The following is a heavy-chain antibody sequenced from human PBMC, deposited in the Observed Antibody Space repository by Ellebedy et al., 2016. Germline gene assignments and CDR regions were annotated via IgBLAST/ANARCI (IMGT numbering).Heavy chain of an antibody. CDR1: GFNFNVAG. J-gene: IGHJ5*02. CDR3: ARGVGGTSLNWFDP. Sequence: GGSLRLSXAASGFNFNVAGMTWVRQAPGKGLEWVATIVFSGTATYYSDSVKGRFIISRDNAKNSLYLQMNSLRAEDTAVYYCARGVGGTSLNWFDPWGQGTLVTVSS. D-gene: IGHD3-16*01. CDR2: IVFSGTAT. V-gene: IGHV3-21*01.